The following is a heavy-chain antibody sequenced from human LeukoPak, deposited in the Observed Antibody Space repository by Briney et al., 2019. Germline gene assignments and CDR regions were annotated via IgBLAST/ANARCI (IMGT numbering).Heavy chain of an antibody. CDR2: INSDGSST. CDR1: GFTFSSYW. CDR3: ARDGSWTRDYYDSSGLDY. D-gene: IGHD3-22*01. J-gene: IGHJ4*02. V-gene: IGHV3-74*01. Sequence: GGSLRLSCAASGFTFSSYWMHWVRQAPGKGLVWVSRINSDGSSTSYADSVKGRFTISRDNAKNTLYLQMNSLRAEDTAVYYCARDGSWTRDYYDSSGLDYWGQGTLVTVSS.